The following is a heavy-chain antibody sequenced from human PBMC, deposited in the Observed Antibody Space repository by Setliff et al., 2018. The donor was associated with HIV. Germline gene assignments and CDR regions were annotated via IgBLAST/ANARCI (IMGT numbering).Heavy chain of an antibody. CDR2: IYHTGKT. CDR3: GRVAGYCAPSRCYGYNAFDI. D-gene: IGHD2-15*01. V-gene: IGHV4-39*01. J-gene: IGHJ3*02. CDR1: GGSVSTSSYS. Sequence: SETLSLTCTVSGGSVSTSSYSWGWIRQPPEKGLEWIGTIYHTGKTYYNSSLNSRVTIAVDTSKDQFSLNLSTVTAADTAVYYCGRVAGYCAPSRCYGYNAFDIWGPGILVTVSS.